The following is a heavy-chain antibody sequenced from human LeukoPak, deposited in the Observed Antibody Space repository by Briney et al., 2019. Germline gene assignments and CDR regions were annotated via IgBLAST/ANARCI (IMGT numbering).Heavy chain of an antibody. V-gene: IGHV3-30-3*01. CDR2: MSYDGSNK. CDR3: ETYGDDHDY. D-gene: IGHD4-17*01. Sequence: GGSLRLSCAASGFTFSSYAMHWVRQAPGKGLEWVAVMSYDGSNKYYADSVKGRFTISRDNSKNTLYLQMNSLRAEDTAVYYCETYGDDHDYWGQGTLVTVSS. CDR1: GFTFSSYA. J-gene: IGHJ4*02.